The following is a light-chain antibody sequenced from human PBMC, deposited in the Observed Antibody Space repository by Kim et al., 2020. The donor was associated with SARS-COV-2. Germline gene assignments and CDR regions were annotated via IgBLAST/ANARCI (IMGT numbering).Light chain of an antibody. Sequence: AQARTARVTWGGDNMGSNNVLWYQQKPGQAPGLVIYYDSDRPSGIPERFSGSNSRNTATLTISRVEAGDEAEYYCQVWDSSSDHVVFGGGTQLTVL. CDR1: NMGSNN. V-gene: IGLV3-21*04. CDR2: YDS. CDR3: QVWDSSSDHVV. J-gene: IGLJ2*01.